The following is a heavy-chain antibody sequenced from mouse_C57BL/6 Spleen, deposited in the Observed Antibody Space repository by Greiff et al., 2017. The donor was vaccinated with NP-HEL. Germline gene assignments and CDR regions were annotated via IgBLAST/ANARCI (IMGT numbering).Heavy chain of an antibody. Sequence: QVQLQQPGTELVKPGASVKLSCKASGYTFTSYWMHWVKQRPGQGLEWIGNINPSNGGTNYNEKFKSKATLTVDQSSTTAYMQLSSLTSEDSAVYCYARSRYDYNSFDYWGQGTTLTVSS. V-gene: IGHV1-53*01. D-gene: IGHD2-12*01. CDR2: INPSNGGT. CDR3: ARSRYDYNSFDY. CDR1: GYTFTSYW. J-gene: IGHJ2*01.